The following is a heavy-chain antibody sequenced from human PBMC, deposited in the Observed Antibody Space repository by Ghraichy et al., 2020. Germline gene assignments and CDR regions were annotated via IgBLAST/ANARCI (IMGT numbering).Heavy chain of an antibody. Sequence: SETLSLTCAVYGGSFSGYYWSWIRQPPGKGLEWIGEINHSGSTNYNPSLKSRVTISVDTSRNQFSLKLSSVTAADTAVYYCAREDRAPVAGQADYWSQGTLVTVSS. CDR3: AREDRAPVAGQADY. V-gene: IGHV4-34*01. CDR1: GGSFSGYY. CDR2: INHSGST. D-gene: IGHD6-19*01. J-gene: IGHJ4*02.